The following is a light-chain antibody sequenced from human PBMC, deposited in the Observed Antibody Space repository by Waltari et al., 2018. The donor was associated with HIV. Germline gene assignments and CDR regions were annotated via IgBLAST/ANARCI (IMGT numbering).Light chain of an antibody. CDR1: SSDFGSYNY. Sequence: QSALTQPASVSGSPGQSITISCTGTSSDFGSYNYVPWYQQHPGKAPKLMIYDVTNRPSGVSDRFSGSKSGNTASLTISGLQAEDEADYYCSSYTSSSTLGVFGGGTKLTVL. V-gene: IGLV2-14*01. CDR2: DVT. J-gene: IGLJ2*01. CDR3: SSYTSSSTLGV.